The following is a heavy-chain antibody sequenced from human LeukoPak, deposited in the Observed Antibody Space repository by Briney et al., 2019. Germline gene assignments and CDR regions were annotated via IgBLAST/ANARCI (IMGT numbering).Heavy chain of an antibody. D-gene: IGHD5-18*01. V-gene: IGHV4-59*01. J-gene: IGHJ4*02. Sequence: SETLSLTCTVPGGSISSYYWSWIRQPPGKGLEWIGYIYYSGSTNYNPSLKSRVTISVDTSKNQFSLKLSSVTAADTAVYYCARQSGYSYGYFDYWGQGTLVTVSS. CDR1: GGSISSYY. CDR2: IYYSGST. CDR3: ARQSGYSYGYFDY.